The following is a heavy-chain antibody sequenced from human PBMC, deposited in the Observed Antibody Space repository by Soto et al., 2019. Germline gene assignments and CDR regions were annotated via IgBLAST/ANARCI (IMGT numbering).Heavy chain of an antibody. D-gene: IGHD3-10*01. Sequence: QVQLVQSGAEVKKPGSSVRVSCKASGDTFTFYSINWVRQAPGLGLEWMGRINPIHSMSNYAQRFQGRVTMTADKSTSTAYMELSSLRSEDTAMYYCASSYGSGYRAFDYWGQGALVTVSS. CDR2: INPIHSMS. J-gene: IGHJ4*02. V-gene: IGHV1-69*02. CDR1: GDTFTFYS. CDR3: ASSYGSGYRAFDY.